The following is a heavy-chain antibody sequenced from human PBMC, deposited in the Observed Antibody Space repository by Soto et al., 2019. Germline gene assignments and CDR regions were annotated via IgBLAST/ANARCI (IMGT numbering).Heavy chain of an antibody. CDR3: AKGKGVTMIRAPFDP. CDR1: GFTFSHYY. V-gene: IGHV3-23*01. Sequence: GGSLRLSCAASGFTFSHYYMSWFRQAPGKGLEWISYISGSGGSTFYAHSVKGRFTISRDNSENMLYLQMNSLRAEDTAIYYCAKGKGVTMIRAPFDPWGQGTLVTVSS. CDR2: ISGSGGST. D-gene: IGHD3-10*01. J-gene: IGHJ5*02.